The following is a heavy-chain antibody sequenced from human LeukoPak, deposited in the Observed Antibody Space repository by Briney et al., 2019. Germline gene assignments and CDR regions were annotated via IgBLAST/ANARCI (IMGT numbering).Heavy chain of an antibody. CDR2: INSDGSTT. Sequence: GGSLRLSCAASGFTFSSYWMHWVRQAPGKGLVWDSRINSDGSTTSYADSVKGRITISRDNAKNTLYLQMNSLRAEDTAVYYCVGGSYYFDYWGQGTLVTVSS. J-gene: IGHJ4*02. D-gene: IGHD1-26*01. CDR3: VGGSYYFDY. V-gene: IGHV3-74*01. CDR1: GFTFSSYW.